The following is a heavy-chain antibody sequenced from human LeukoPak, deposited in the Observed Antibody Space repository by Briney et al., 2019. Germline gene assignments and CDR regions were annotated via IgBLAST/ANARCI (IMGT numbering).Heavy chain of an antibody. Sequence: GGSLRLSCAASGFTFNLHWMHWVRQAPGKGLVWVSRVNSDESSRVYADSVKGRFTISRDNAKNTLYLQMNSLRAEDTAVYYCARGSQWNVQHWGQGTLVTVSS. D-gene: IGHD1-1*01. J-gene: IGHJ1*01. V-gene: IGHV3-74*01. CDR3: ARGSQWNVQH. CDR2: VNSDESSR. CDR1: GFTFNLHW.